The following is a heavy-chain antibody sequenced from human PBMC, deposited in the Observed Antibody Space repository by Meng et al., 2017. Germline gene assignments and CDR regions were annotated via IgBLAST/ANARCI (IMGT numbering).Heavy chain of an antibody. Sequence: VRLMQCGAEVQKSWASVQCSCTAYRYYFPDGPLRWAGQAPGQVLERMGRIDPRNGDTHYEPRFQVRVTMTGDTSISTAYMDLSGLRSDDTAVYYCARDEDISAAGKLFGDYWGQGTLVTVSS. D-gene: IGHD6-13*01. V-gene: IGHV1-2*06. J-gene: IGHJ4*02. CDR1: RYYFPDGP. CDR2: IDPRNGDT. CDR3: ARDEDISAAGKLFGDY.